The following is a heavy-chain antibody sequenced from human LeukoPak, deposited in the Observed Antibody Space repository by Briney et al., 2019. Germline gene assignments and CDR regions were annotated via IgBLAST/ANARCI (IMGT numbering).Heavy chain of an antibody. CDR2: ISSSSSTI. CDR1: GFTVSTYS. Sequence: PGGSLRLSCAVSGFTVSTYSMNWVRQAPGKGLEWVSYISSSSSTIYYADSVKGRFTISRDNAKNSLYLQMNSLRDEDTAVYYCAKDSDYYHSSGYYYAYFQHCGQGTLVTVSS. J-gene: IGHJ1*01. CDR3: AKDSDYYHSSGYYYAYFQH. D-gene: IGHD3-22*01. V-gene: IGHV3-48*02.